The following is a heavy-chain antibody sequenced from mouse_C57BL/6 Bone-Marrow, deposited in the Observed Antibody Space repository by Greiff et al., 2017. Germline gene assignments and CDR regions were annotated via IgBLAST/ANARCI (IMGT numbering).Heavy chain of an antibody. CDR2: IDPSDSYT. V-gene: IGHV1-50*01. D-gene: IGHD2-4*01. Sequence: VQLQQPGAELVKPGDSVKLSCKASGYTFTSYWMQWVKQRPGQGLEWIGEIDPSDSYTNYNQKFKGKATLTVNTSSSPAYMQLSSLTSEDSAVYYCARNYDLYYAMDYWGQGTSVTVSS. CDR1: GYTFTSYW. J-gene: IGHJ4*01. CDR3: ARNYDLYYAMDY.